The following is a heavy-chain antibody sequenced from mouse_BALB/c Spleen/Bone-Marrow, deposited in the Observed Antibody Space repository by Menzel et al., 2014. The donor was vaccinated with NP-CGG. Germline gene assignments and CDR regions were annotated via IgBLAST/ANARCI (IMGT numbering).Heavy chain of an antibody. CDR1: GFSLTNYG. CDR2: IWAGGNT. V-gene: IGHV2-9*02. D-gene: IGHD2-3*01. Sequence: VKLVESGPGLVAPSQSLSITCTVSGFSLTNYGVHWVRQPPGKGLEWLGVIWAGGNTNYNSALMSRLSISKDNSKGQVFLKMNSLQTDDTAMYYCASFNDGYYEFTYWGQGTLVTVSA. CDR3: ASFNDGYYEFTY. J-gene: IGHJ3*01.